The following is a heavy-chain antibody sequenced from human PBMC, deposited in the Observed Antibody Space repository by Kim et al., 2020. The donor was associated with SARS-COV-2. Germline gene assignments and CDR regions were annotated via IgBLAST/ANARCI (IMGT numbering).Heavy chain of an antibody. D-gene: IGHD4-17*01. Sequence: QKLQGRVTMTTDTSTSTAYMELRSLRSDDTAVYYCARERYGDFSYYGMDVWGQGTTVTVSS. CDR3: ARERYGDFSYYGMDV. V-gene: IGHV1-18*01. J-gene: IGHJ6*02.